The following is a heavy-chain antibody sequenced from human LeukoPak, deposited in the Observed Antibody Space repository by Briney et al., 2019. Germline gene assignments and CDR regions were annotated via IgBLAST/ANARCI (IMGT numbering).Heavy chain of an antibody. D-gene: IGHD1-26*01. CDR1: GFTFSSYS. J-gene: IGHJ4*02. CDR3: ARGGGANSDY. CDR2: ISSSSSTI. Sequence: GGSLRLSCAASGFTFSSYSMNWVRQAPGKGLEWVSYISSSSSTIYYADSVKGRFTISRDNAKNSLYLQMNSLRAEDTAVYYCARGGGANSDYWGQGTLVTVSS. V-gene: IGHV3-48*04.